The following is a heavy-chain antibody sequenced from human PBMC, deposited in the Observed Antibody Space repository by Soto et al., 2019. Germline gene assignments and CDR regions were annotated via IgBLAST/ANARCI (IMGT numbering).Heavy chain of an antibody. V-gene: IGHV3-30-3*01. CDR1: GFTFSTYA. CDR2: ISYDGSNK. CDR3: ARERFAIVVIPAAIFY. D-gene: IGHD2-2*01. Sequence: GGSLRLSCAASGFTFSTYAMHWVRQAPGKGLEWVAVISYDGSNKYYADSVKGRFTIARDNSKNTLYLQMNSLRAEDTPVYYCARERFAIVVIPAAIFYWGQGTLVTVSS. J-gene: IGHJ4*02.